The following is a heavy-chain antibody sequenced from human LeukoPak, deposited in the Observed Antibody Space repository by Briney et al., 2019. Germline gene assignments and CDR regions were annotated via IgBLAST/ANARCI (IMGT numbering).Heavy chain of an antibody. J-gene: IGHJ4*02. D-gene: IGHD4/OR15-4a*01. Sequence: GASVKVSCKASGGTFSSYAISWVRQAPGQGLEWMGWISAYNGNTNYAQKLQGRVTMTTDTSTSTAYMELRSLRSDDTAVYYCARVVYGGKPTNGYWGQGTLVTVSS. CDR3: ARVVYGGKPTNGY. CDR1: GGTFSSYA. V-gene: IGHV1-18*01. CDR2: ISAYNGNT.